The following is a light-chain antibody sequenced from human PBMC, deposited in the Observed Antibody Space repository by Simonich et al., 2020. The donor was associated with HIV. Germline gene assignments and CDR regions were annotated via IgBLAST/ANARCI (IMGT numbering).Light chain of an antibody. CDR2: WAS. V-gene: IGKV4-1*01. CDR3: QQYYSSPHT. J-gene: IGKJ2*01. Sequence: DIVMTQSPDSLAVSLGERATINCNSSRNILYNSNNKNYLAWYQQKPGQPPNLLIYWASTRESGVPDRFSASVSGTDFTLTISSLQAEDVAVYYCQQYYSSPHTFGQGTRLEIK. CDR1: RNILYNSNNKNY.